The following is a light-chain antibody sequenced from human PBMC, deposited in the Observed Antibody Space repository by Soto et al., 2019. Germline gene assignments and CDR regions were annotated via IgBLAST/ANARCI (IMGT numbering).Light chain of an antibody. CDR1: SSDVGSYNL. Sequence: QSALTQPASVSGSPGQSITISCTGTSSDVGSYNLVSWYQQHPGKAPKLMIYEGNKRPSGVSNRFSGSKSGNTASLTISGLQAEDEAEYYSCSYAGSSTYVFGTGTKLTVL. CDR2: EGN. V-gene: IGLV2-23*01. J-gene: IGLJ1*01. CDR3: CSYAGSSTYV.